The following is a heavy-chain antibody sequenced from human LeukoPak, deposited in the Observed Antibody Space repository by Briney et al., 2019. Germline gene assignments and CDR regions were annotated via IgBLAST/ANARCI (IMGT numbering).Heavy chain of an antibody. CDR3: ARSGSSSGWYPLDY. CDR2: INAGNGNT. CDR1: GYTFTSYA. V-gene: IGHV1-3*01. J-gene: IGHJ4*02. Sequence: ASVKVSCKASGYTFTSYAMHWVRQAPGQRLEWMGWINAGNGNTKYSQKFQGRVTITRDTSASTAYMELSSLRSEDTAVYYCARSGSSSGWYPLDYWGQGTLVTVSS. D-gene: IGHD6-19*01.